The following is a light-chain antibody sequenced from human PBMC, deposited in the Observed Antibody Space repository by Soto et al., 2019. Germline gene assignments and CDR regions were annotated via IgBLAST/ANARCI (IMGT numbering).Light chain of an antibody. CDR1: ENANGH. Sequence: IEMTQSPNTLSASVGDRVSITCRASENANGHLAWYQQKPGKAPKLLIYEASILESGVPSRLSGSGYGTEFTLTITGLLPEDFVTYYCQKYNDLPSFGPGTKVDIK. J-gene: IGKJ3*01. CDR2: EAS. CDR3: QKYNDLPS. V-gene: IGKV1-5*03.